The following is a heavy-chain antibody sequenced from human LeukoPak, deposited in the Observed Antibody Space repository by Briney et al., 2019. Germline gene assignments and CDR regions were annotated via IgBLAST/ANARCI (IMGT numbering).Heavy chain of an antibody. CDR3: AKEFSSHFDY. CDR2: ISYDGGNE. J-gene: IGHJ4*02. V-gene: IGHV3-30*18. Sequence: GGSLRLSCAASGFTLSSYDMHWVRQAPGKGLEWVAVISYDGGNEYYADSVKGRFTNSRHNSKNPLYLQMNSLRAEDTAVYYCAKEFSSHFDYWGQGSLVTVSS. CDR1: GFTLSSYD. D-gene: IGHD2-2*01.